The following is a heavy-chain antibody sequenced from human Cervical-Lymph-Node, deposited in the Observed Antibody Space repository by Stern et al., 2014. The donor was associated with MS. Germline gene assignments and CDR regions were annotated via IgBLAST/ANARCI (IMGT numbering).Heavy chain of an antibody. CDR1: GYTFTRYG. CDR2: ISAYNGNT. J-gene: IGHJ3*02. V-gene: IGHV1-18*01. CDR3: ARGLLGSENAFDI. D-gene: IGHD2-15*01. Sequence: QVPLAPSCPEVTKPPASVKVSCKASGYTFTRYGISWLRQPPPHGLEWIGWISAYNGNTNYAQKLQGRVTMTTDTSTSTAYMELRSLRSDDTAVYYCARGLLGSENAFDIWGQGTMVTVSS.